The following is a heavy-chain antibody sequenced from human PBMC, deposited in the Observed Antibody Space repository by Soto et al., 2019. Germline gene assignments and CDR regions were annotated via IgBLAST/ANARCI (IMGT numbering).Heavy chain of an antibody. CDR1: GGSISTAGHY. CDR2: MHYTGLT. J-gene: IGHJ4*02. CDR3: ARGPGADKVDY. V-gene: IGHV4-31*03. Sequence: PWETLSLTCTVSGGSISTAGHYWTWIRQNPGKGLEWIGYMHYTGLTYFNPSLRSRVTISVDTSNNQFSLKLGSVTAADTAVYYCARGPGADKVDYWGQGTLVTVSS.